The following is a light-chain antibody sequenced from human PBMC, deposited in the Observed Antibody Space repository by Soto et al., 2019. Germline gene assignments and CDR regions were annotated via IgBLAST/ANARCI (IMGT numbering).Light chain of an antibody. V-gene: IGLV2-8*01. Sequence: QSALTQPPSASGSPGQSVTISCTGTSSDVGGYNYVSWYQHHPGKAPKLIIFEVSERPAGVPDRFSGSKSATTASLTVSGLQTEDEADYFCSSHAGSNSVLFGGGTQLTVL. CDR2: EVS. CDR1: SSDVGGYNY. CDR3: SSHAGSNSVL. J-gene: IGLJ2*01.